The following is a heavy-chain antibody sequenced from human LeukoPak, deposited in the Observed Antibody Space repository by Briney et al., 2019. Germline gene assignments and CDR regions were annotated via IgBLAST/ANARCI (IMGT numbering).Heavy chain of an antibody. V-gene: IGHV1-69*05. Sequence: ASVKVSCKASGGTFSNYTINWVRQAPGQGLEWMGRIIPIFGTTNYAQKFQGRVTITTDESTSTAYMELSSLRSEDTAVYYCARDIVGASLYWGQGTLVTVSS. CDR2: IIPIFGTT. CDR3: ARDIVGASLY. J-gene: IGHJ4*02. D-gene: IGHD1-26*01. CDR1: GGTFSNYT.